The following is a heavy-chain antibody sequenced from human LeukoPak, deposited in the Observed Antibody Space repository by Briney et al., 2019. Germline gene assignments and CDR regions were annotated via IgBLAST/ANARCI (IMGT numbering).Heavy chain of an antibody. V-gene: IGHV3-23*01. D-gene: IGHD6-19*01. Sequence: PGGSLRLSCAASGFTFSTYTMSWVRQAPGKGLEWFSAISGADDGYYADSVKGRFTVSRDNSKNTLYLQMNSLRAEDTAVYYCAAGEWLVQADYWGQGTLVTVSS. CDR1: GFTFSTYT. CDR2: ISGADDG. CDR3: AAGEWLVQADY. J-gene: IGHJ4*02.